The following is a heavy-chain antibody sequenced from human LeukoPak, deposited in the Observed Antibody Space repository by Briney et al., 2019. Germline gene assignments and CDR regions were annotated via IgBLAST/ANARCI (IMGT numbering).Heavy chain of an antibody. J-gene: IGHJ4*02. D-gene: IGHD4-17*01. CDR1: GFTFSNTW. CDR3: AAQGGSGDLRY. Sequence: PGGSLRLSCAASGFTFSNTWMNWLRQAPGKGLEGVGRIKRISDGGTTDYAAPVKGRFTVSRDDSINTLYLQMSSLKTEAIAVYYCAAQGGSGDLRYWGQGTLVTVSS. V-gene: IGHV3-15*01. CDR2: IKRISDGGTT.